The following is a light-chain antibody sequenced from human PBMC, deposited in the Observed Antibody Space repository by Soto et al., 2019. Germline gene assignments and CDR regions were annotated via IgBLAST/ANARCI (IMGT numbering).Light chain of an antibody. CDR3: QQYNNWPPWT. Sequence: EIVMTQSPATLSVSPGERATLSCRASQSVSSNLAWYQHKPGQAPRLLIYGASTRATGIPARFSGSGSGTEFTLTISSPQSEDFAVYYCQQYNNWPPWTFGQGTKVEIK. CDR2: GAS. CDR1: QSVSSN. J-gene: IGKJ1*01. V-gene: IGKV3-15*01.